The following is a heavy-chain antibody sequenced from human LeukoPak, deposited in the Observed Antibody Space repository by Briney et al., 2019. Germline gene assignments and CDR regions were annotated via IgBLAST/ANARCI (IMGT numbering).Heavy chain of an antibody. J-gene: IGHJ4*02. CDR3: VGNKPTGIYGDSSGYYWGLLDF. CDR2: ISSNGGST. Sequence: GGSLRLSCSASGFIFSNYGMHWVRQAPGKGLEYVSAISSNGGSTYYADSVKGRFIISRDNSKNTLYLQMSSLRPEDTAVYYCVGNKPTGIYGDSSGYYWGLLDFWGQGTLVTVSS. V-gene: IGHV3-64D*09. CDR1: GFIFSNYG. D-gene: IGHD3-22*01.